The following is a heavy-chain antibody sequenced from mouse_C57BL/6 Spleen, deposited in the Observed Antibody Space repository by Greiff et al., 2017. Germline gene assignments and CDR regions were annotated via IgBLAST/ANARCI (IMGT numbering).Heavy chain of an antibody. Sequence: QVQLQQSGAELVRPGASVTLSCKASGYTFTDYEMHWVKQTPVHGLEWIGAIDPETGGPAYNQKFKGKAILTADKSSSTAYMELRSLTSEDSAVYYCTRGGSSYAMDYWGQGTSVTVSS. J-gene: IGHJ4*01. CDR3: TRGGSSYAMDY. V-gene: IGHV1-15*01. CDR1: GYTFTDYE. CDR2: IDPETGGP. D-gene: IGHD1-1*01.